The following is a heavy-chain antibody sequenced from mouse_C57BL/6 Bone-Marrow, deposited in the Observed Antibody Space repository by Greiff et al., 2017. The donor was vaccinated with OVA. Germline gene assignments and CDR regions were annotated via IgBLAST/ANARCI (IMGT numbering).Heavy chain of an antibody. J-gene: IGHJ1*03. CDR2: IWWDDDK. Sequence: ESGPGILQPSQTLSLTCSFSGFSLSTFGMGVGWIRQPSGKGLEWLAHIWWDDDKYYNPARKSRLTISKDTSKNQVFLKIANVDTADTATYYCARIASLPLYWYFDVWGTGTTVTVSS. D-gene: IGHD6-2*01. CDR1: GFSLSTFGMG. CDR3: ARIASLPLYWYFDV. V-gene: IGHV8-8*01.